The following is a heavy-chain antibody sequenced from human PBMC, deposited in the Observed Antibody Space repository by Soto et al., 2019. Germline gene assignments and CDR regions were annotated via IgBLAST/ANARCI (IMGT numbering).Heavy chain of an antibody. V-gene: IGHV3-23*01. J-gene: IGHJ4*02. CDR3: AKLGVASPGIAVAAF. D-gene: IGHD6-19*01. CDR1: RFTFSRYA. Sequence: EVQLLESGGGLVQPGGSLTLSCVASRFTFSRYAMSWVRQAPGKGLEWVSAIGDTGVSTYYADSVKGRFTISRDNSKNTLYLQMNSLRAEDTAVYYCAKLGVASPGIAVAAFWGQGTLVTVSS. CDR2: IGDTGVST.